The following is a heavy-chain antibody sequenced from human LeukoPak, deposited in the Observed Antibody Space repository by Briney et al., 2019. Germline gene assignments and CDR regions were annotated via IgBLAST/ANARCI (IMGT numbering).Heavy chain of an antibody. D-gene: IGHD6-13*01. V-gene: IGHV3-53*05. CDR2: IYSAGNT. CDR1: GFTVSSNY. Sequence: GGSLRLSCAASGFTVSSNYMSWVRQAPGKGLEWVSFIYSAGNTYYADFVKGRFTISRDNSKNTLYLQMNSLRAEDTAFYYCAKDPHSSSWYYFDSWGQGTLVTVSS. CDR3: AKDPHSSSWYYFDS. J-gene: IGHJ4*02.